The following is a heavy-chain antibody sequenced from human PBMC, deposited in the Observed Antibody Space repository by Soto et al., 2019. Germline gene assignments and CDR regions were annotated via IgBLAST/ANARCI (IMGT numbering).Heavy chain of an antibody. Sequence: SVKVSCKASGGTFSSYAISWVRQAPGQGLEWMGGIIPIFGTANYAQKFQGRVTMTEDTSTDTAYMELSSLRSEDTAVYYCATSTRATDGNSFDYWGQGTLVTVSS. D-gene: IGHD4-4*01. CDR3: ATSTRATDGNSFDY. J-gene: IGHJ4*02. CDR2: IIPIFGTA. CDR1: GGTFSSYA. V-gene: IGHV1-69*06.